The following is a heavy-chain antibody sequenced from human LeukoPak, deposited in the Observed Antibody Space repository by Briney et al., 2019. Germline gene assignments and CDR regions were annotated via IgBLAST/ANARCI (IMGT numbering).Heavy chain of an antibody. CDR3: AKSVYGSGSYRYFDY. CDR1: GFTFSSYA. D-gene: IGHD3-10*01. Sequence: PGGSLRLSCAASGFTFSSYAMSWVRQAPGKGLEWVSAISGSGGSTYYADSVTGQFTISRDNSKNTLYLQMNSLRAEDTSVYYCAKSVYGSGSYRYFDYWGQGTLVTVSS. J-gene: IGHJ4*02. CDR2: ISGSGGST. V-gene: IGHV3-23*01.